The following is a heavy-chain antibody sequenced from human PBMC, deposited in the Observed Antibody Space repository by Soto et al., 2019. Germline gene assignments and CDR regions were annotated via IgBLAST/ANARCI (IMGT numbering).Heavy chain of an antibody. J-gene: IGHJ5*02. V-gene: IGHV1-69*13. CDR3: ARGGIVVASSKRNWFDP. CDR2: IIPIFGTA. Sequence: SVKVSCKASGGTFSSYAISWVRQAPGQGLEWMGGIIPIFGTANYAQKFQGRVTITADESTSTAYMELSSLRSEDTAVYYCARGGIVVASSKRNWFDPWGQGTLVTVSS. CDR1: GGTFSSYA. D-gene: IGHD2-15*01.